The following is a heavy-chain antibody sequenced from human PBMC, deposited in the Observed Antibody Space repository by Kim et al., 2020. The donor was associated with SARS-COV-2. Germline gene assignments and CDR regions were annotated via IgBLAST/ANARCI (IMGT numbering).Heavy chain of an antibody. CDR3: ARDQEVWYNIDWIRGAPMDV. CDR1: GFTLGDYY. J-gene: IGHJ6*02. Sequence: GGSLRLSCAASGFTLGDYYVNWIRQAPGKGLEWISYISPSSTYTNYADSVKGRFTISRDNAKNSLFLHMNSLSPEDTAVYYCARDQEVWYNIDWIRGAPMDVWGQGTTVTV. D-gene: IGHD6-19*01. V-gene: IGHV3-11*05. CDR2: ISPSSTYT.